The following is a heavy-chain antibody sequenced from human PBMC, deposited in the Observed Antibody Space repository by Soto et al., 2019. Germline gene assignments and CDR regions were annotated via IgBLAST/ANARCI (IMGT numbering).Heavy chain of an antibody. CDR3: ARHANNYGDWPLDY. D-gene: IGHD4-17*01. Sequence: SETLSLTCTVSRGSISTYYWSWIRRPPGKGLEWIGDVFYTGSTNYNPSLESRVTIFVDTSKNQFSLRLSPLTAADTAVYYCARHANNYGDWPLDYWGQGTLVTVSS. J-gene: IGHJ4*02. CDR1: RGSISTYY. V-gene: IGHV4-59*08. CDR2: VFYTGST.